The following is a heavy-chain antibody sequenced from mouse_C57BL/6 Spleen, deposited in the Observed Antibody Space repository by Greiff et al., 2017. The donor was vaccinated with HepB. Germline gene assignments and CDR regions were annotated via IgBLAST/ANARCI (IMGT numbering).Heavy chain of an antibody. CDR3: ARRGDYYVYYAMDY. V-gene: IGHV5-17*01. D-gene: IGHD1-1*01. J-gene: IGHJ4*01. CDR2: ISSGSSTI. CDR1: GFTFSDYG. Sequence: EVQVVESGGGLVKPGGSLKLSCAASGFTFSDYGMHWVRQAPEKGLEWVAYISSGSSTIYYADTVKGRFTISRDNAKNTMFLKMTSLRSADTAMYYCARRGDYYVYYAMDYWGQGTSVTVSS.